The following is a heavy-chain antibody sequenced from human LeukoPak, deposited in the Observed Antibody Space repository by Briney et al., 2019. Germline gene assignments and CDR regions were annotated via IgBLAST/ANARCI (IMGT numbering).Heavy chain of an antibody. Sequence: GESLKISCQGSGYSFTSYWIGWVRQMPGKGLGWMGLIYPGDSDTRYGPSFQGQVTISADKSISTAYLQWSSLKASDTAMYYCARRGAANPDAFDIWGQGTMVTVSS. V-gene: IGHV5-51*01. CDR1: GYSFTSYW. CDR3: ARRGAANPDAFDI. J-gene: IGHJ3*02. D-gene: IGHD4/OR15-4a*01. CDR2: IYPGDSDT.